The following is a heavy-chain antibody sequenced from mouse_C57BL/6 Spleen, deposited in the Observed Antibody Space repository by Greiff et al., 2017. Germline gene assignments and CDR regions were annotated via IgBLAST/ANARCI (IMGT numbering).Heavy chain of an antibody. Sequence: QVQLQQSGAELVKPGASVKMSCKASGYTFTTYPIEWMKQNHGKSLEWIGNFHPYNDDTMYNEKFKGKARLTVEKYSSTVSLELSRLTSEYAAVYYCARPDSSGSPFAYWGQGTLVTVSA. D-gene: IGHD3-2*02. V-gene: IGHV1-47*01. CDR1: GYTFTTYP. CDR3: ARPDSSGSPFAY. CDR2: FHPYNDDT. J-gene: IGHJ3*01.